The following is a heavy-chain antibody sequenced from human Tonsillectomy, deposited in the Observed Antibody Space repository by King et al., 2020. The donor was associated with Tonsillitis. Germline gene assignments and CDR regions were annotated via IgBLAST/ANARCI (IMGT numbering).Heavy chain of an antibody. J-gene: IGHJ4*02. CDR1: GFTFSSSA. V-gene: IGHV3-23*04. CDR2: ISSRGDYI. Sequence: VQLVESGGGLVQPGGALRLSCAASGFTFSSSAVSWVRQAPGMGLEWVSTISSRGDYIYYADSVKGRFTISRVNSKNTVLVQMNSLRADDTAVYYCAIGGNSDFDYWGQGTLVTVSS. D-gene: IGHD4-23*01. CDR3: AIGGNSDFDY.